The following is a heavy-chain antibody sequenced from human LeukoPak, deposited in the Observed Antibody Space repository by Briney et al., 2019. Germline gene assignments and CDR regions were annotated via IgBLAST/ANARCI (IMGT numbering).Heavy chain of an antibody. CDR1: GFTFSTYT. CDR3: VREGQYSSGWYYFDY. Sequence: GGSLRLSCAASGFTFSTYTMNWVRQAPGKGLEWVSSISSSSTYIYYADLLKGLFTISRDNAKNSLYLQMNSLRAEDTAVYYCVREGQYSSGWYYFDYWGQGTLVTVSS. CDR2: ISSSSTYI. D-gene: IGHD6-19*01. J-gene: IGHJ4*02. V-gene: IGHV3-21*01.